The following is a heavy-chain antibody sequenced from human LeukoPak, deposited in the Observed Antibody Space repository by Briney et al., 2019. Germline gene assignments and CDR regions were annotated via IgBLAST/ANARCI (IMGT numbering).Heavy chain of an antibody. CDR1: GGSISSGGYY. Sequence: PSETLSLTCTVSGGSISSGGYYWSWIRQHPGKGLEWIGYIYYSGSTYYNPSLKSRVTISVDTSKNQFSLKLSSVTAADTAVYYCARGGMVRGVITIFDYWGQGTLVTVSS. CDR3: ARGGMVRGVITIFDY. D-gene: IGHD3-10*01. CDR2: IYYSGST. J-gene: IGHJ4*02. V-gene: IGHV4-31*03.